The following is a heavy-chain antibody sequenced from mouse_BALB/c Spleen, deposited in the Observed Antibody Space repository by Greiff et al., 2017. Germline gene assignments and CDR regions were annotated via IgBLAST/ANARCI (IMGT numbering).Heavy chain of an antibody. CDR3: ATAYYRYDEGAWFAY. J-gene: IGHJ3*01. Sequence: VQLQQSGAELVKPGASVKLSCTASGFNIKDTYMHWVKQRPEQGLEWIGRIDPANGNTKYDPKFQGKATITADTSSNTAYLQLSSLTSEDTAVYYCATAYYRYDEGAWFAYWGQGTLVTVSA. V-gene: IGHV14-3*02. CDR1: GFNIKDTY. D-gene: IGHD2-14*01. CDR2: IDPANGNT.